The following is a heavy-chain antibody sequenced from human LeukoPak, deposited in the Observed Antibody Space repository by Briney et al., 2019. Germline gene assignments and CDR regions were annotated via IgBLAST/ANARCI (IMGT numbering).Heavy chain of an antibody. CDR3: ARIAAAGTSTGV. CDR2: ISYDGSNK. Sequence: GGSLRLFCAASGFTFSSYAMHWVRQAPGKGLEWVAVISYDGSNKYYADSVRGRFTISRDNSKNTLYLQMNSLRAEDTAVYYCARIAAAGTSTGVWGQGTTVTVSS. V-gene: IGHV3-30*04. J-gene: IGHJ6*02. CDR1: GFTFSSYA. D-gene: IGHD6-13*01.